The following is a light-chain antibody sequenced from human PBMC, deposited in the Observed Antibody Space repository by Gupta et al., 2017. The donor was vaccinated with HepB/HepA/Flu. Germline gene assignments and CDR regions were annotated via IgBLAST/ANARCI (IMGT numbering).Light chain of an antibody. CDR3: SSYTSSSTFV. Sequence: QPALTQPPSVSGSPRQSVTISCTGTSSDVGTYDRVSWYQQPPGTAPKLIIYEVSYRPSGVPDRFSGSKSDNTASLTISGLQAEDEAEYYCSSYTSSSTFVFGAGTKVTVL. CDR2: EVS. CDR1: SSDVGTYDR. V-gene: IGLV2-18*02. J-gene: IGLJ1*01.